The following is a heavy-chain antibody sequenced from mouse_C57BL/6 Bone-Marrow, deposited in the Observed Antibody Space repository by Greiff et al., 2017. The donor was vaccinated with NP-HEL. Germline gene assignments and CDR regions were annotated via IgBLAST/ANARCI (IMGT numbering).Heavy chain of an antibody. CDR2: IRNKANGYTT. D-gene: IGHD2-4*01. Sequence: EVHLVESGGGLVQPGGSLSLSCAASGFTFTDYYMSWVRQPPGQALEWLGFIRNKANGYTTEYSASVKGRFTISRDNSQSILYLQMNALRAEDSATYYCASLYDYDWFAYWGQGTLVTVSA. V-gene: IGHV7-3*01. CDR1: GFTFTDYY. CDR3: ASLYDYDWFAY. J-gene: IGHJ3*01.